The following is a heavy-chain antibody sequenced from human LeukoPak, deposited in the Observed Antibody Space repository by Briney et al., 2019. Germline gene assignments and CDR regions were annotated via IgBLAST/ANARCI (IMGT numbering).Heavy chain of an antibody. Sequence: GGSLRLSCAASGFTFSSYGMHWVRQAPGKGLEWVAFIRYDGSNKYYADSVKGRFTISRDNSKNTLYLQMNSLRAEDTAVYYCAKLAPGGAYYDSSGYYSNYFDYWGQGTLVTVSS. CDR2: IRYDGSNK. CDR3: AKLAPGGAYYDSSGYYSNYFDY. V-gene: IGHV3-30*02. CDR1: GFTFSSYG. D-gene: IGHD3-22*01. J-gene: IGHJ4*02.